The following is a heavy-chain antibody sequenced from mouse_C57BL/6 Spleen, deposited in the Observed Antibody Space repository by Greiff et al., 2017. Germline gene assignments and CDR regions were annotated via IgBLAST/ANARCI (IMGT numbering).Heavy chain of an antibody. Sequence: QVQLQQSGPELVKPGASVKISCKASGYAFSSSWMNWVKQRPGKGLEWIGRIYPGDGDTNYNGKFTGKATLTADKSSSTAYMQLSSLTSEDSAVYFCARGTGTGFDYWGQGTTLTVSS. D-gene: IGHD4-1*01. V-gene: IGHV1-82*01. CDR2: IYPGDGDT. CDR3: ARGTGTGFDY. CDR1: GYAFSSSW. J-gene: IGHJ2*01.